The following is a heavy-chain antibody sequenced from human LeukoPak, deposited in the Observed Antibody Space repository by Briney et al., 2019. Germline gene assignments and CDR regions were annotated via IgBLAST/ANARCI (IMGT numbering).Heavy chain of an antibody. CDR2: IYHSGST. CDR3: ARVGGYRFDY. V-gene: IGHV4-38-2*02. CDR1: GYSISSGYY. D-gene: IGHD5-12*01. J-gene: IGHJ4*02. Sequence: SEPLSLTCTVSGYSISSGYYWGWLRQPLGKGLEWIGSIYHSGSTYYNPSLKSRVTISVDTSKNQFSLKLSSVTAADTAVYYCARVGGYRFDYWGQGTLVTVSS.